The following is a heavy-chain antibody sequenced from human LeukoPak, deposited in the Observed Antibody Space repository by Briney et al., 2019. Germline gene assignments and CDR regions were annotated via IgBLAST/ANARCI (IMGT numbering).Heavy chain of an antibody. D-gene: IGHD3-22*01. Sequence: ASVKVSCKASGGTFSSYAISWVRQAPGQGLEWMGGIIPTFGTANYAQKFQGRVTMTRDTSTSTVYMELSSLRSEDTAVYYCARVAWDYDSSGYYYLPFDYWGQGTLVTVSS. V-gene: IGHV1-69*05. CDR1: GGTFSSYA. CDR3: ARVAWDYDSSGYYYLPFDY. CDR2: IIPTFGTA. J-gene: IGHJ4*02.